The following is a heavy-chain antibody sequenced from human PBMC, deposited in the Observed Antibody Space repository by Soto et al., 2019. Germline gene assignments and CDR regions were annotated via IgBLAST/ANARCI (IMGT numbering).Heavy chain of an antibody. V-gene: IGHV3-23*01. CDR2: ISGSGGST. D-gene: IGHD3-16*02. Sequence: GGSLRLSCAASGFTFSSYAMSWVRQAPGKGLEWVSAISGSGGSTYYADSVKGRFTISRDNSKNTLYLQMNSLRAEDTAVYYCAKGVKVILYYYYGMDVWGQGTTVTVSS. J-gene: IGHJ6*02. CDR3: AKGVKVILYYYYGMDV. CDR1: GFTFSSYA.